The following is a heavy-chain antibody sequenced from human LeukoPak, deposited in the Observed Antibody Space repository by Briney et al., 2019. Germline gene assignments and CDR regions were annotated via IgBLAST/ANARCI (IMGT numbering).Heavy chain of an antibody. CDR1: GYSITTNYY. CDR3: VTPRSWELSDMAV. Sequence: SETLSLTWTVSGYSITTNYYWAWIRQPPGTGLDWIGIVYHNGETYYNPPLKSRVIISVDTAKNEFSLRLTSVTAADTAVYYCVTPRSWELSDMAVWGKGTTVIVSS. CDR2: VYHNGET. D-gene: IGHD1-26*01. V-gene: IGHV4-38-2*02. J-gene: IGHJ6*03.